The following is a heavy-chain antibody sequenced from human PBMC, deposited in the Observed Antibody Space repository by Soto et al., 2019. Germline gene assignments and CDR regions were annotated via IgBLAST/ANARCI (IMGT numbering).Heavy chain of an antibody. CDR1: GFTFSSSA. CDR3: AKGIKVTKRGAFEV. CDR2: ISGSGGST. J-gene: IGHJ3*01. Sequence: PGGSLRLSCAASGFTFSSSAMSWVRQAPGKGLEWVSAISGSGGSTYYADSVKGRFTISRDNSKNTLYLQMNSLRAEDTAVYYCAKGIKVTKRGAFEVWGQGTMVTVSS. D-gene: IGHD4-17*01. V-gene: IGHV3-23*01.